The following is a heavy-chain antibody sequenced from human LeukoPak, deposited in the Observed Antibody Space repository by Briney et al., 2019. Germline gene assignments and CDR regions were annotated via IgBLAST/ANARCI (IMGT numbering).Heavy chain of an antibody. V-gene: IGHV4-30-4*08. J-gene: IGHJ3*02. Sequence: SQTLSLTCTVSGGSISSGDYYWSWIRQPPGKGLEWIGYIYYSGSTYYNPSLKSRVTISVDTSRNQFSLKLSSVTAADTAVYYCARQKLGYCSSTSCYIGDAFDIWGQGTMVTVSS. CDR1: GGSISSGDYY. CDR2: IYYSGST. CDR3: ARQKLGYCSSTSCYIGDAFDI. D-gene: IGHD2-2*02.